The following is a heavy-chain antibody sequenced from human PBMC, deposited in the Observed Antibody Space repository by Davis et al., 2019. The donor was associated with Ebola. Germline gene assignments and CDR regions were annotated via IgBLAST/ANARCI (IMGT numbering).Heavy chain of an antibody. CDR3: ARGGYCSGGSCYGGYYYYGMDV. V-gene: IGHV4-39*07. CDR2: IYYSGST. J-gene: IGHJ6*02. CDR1: GGSISSSSYY. Sequence: SETLSLTCTVSGGSISSSSYYWGWIRQPPGKGLEWIGSIYYSGSTYYNPSLKSRVTISVDKSKNQFSLKLSSVTAADTAVYYCARGGYCSGGSCYGGYYYYGMDVWGQGTTVTVSS. D-gene: IGHD2-15*01.